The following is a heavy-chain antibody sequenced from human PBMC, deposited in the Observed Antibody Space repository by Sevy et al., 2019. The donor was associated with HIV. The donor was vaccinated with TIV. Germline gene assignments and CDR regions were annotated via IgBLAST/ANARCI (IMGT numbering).Heavy chain of an antibody. J-gene: IGHJ6*02. CDR2: ISWNGADI. CDR3: AKGQQLITQSGSYFYYGMNV. Sequence: GGSLRLSCAASNFTFEDYAMHWVRRAPGKGLEWVSGISWNGADIGFAASVKGRFTISRDNAKSSVYLQINSLTPEDTGVYYCAKGQQLITQSGSYFYYGMNVWGQGTTVTVSS. D-gene: IGHD6-13*01. CDR1: NFTFEDYA. V-gene: IGHV3-9*01.